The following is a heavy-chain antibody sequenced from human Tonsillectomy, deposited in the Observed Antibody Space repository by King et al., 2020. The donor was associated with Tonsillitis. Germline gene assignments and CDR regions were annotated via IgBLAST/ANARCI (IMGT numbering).Heavy chain of an antibody. CDR1: GFTFSSYA. D-gene: IGHD3-22*01. CDR3: ATHRGDYYDSSGYHPFDY. Sequence: VQLVESGGGLVQPGGSLRLSCAASGFTFSSYAMGWARQAPGKGLEWVSGISGSGGYTYYADSVKGRFTISRDNSKNMLYLQMNSLRAEATAIYYCATHRGDYYDSSGYHPFDYWGQGTLVTVSS. J-gene: IGHJ4*02. V-gene: IGHV3-23*04. CDR2: ISGSGGYT.